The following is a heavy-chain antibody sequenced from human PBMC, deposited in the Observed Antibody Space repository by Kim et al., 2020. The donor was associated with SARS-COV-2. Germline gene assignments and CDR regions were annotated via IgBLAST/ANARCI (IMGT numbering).Heavy chain of an antibody. V-gene: IGHV3-23*03. Sequence: RTYYADSVKGRFNISRDNSKNTLYLQMNSLRAEDTAVYYCAKVIPSYLDYWGQGTLVTVSS. CDR2: RT. D-gene: IGHD2-2*01. J-gene: IGHJ4*02. CDR3: AKVIPSYLDY.